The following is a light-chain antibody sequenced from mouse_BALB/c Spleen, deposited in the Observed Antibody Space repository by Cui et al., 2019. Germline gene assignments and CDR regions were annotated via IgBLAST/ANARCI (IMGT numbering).Light chain of an antibody. Sequence: DIQMTQSPASLSVSVGETVTITCRASENIYSNLAWYKQKQGKSPQPLVYAATNLADGVPSRFSGSGTGTQYSLKINSLQSEDFGSYYCQHFWGTPYTFGGGTKLEIK. J-gene: IGKJ2*01. CDR3: QHFWGTPYT. CDR2: AAT. V-gene: IGKV12-46*01. CDR1: ENIYSN.